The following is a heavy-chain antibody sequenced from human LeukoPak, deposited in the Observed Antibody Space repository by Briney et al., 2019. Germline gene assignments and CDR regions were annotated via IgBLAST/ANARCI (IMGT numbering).Heavy chain of an antibody. CDR3: ARNENSGWGYFDY. J-gene: IGHJ4*02. Sequence: GGSLRLSCAASGFTFSSYGMHWVRQAPGKGLEWVSVIGGSNGITFYVGSVKGRFTISRDNSKDTLYLQMNSLRAEDTAVYYCARNENSGWGYFDYWGQGTLVTVSS. CDR1: GFTFSSYG. CDR2: IGGSNGIT. V-gene: IGHV3-23*01. D-gene: IGHD5-12*01.